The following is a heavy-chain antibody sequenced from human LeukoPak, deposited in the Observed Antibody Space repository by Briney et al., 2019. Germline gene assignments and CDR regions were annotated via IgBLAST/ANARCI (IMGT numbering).Heavy chain of an antibody. CDR3: ARGSRFRCDY. D-gene: IGHD3-16*02. CDR1: GGSFSGYY. Sequence: PSETLSLTCAVYGGSFSGYYWSWIRQPPGKGLEWIGEINHSGSTNYNPSLKSRVTISVDTSKNQFSLKLSSVTAADTAVYYCARGSRFRCDYWGQGTLVTVSS. CDR2: INHSGST. J-gene: IGHJ4*02. V-gene: IGHV4-34*01.